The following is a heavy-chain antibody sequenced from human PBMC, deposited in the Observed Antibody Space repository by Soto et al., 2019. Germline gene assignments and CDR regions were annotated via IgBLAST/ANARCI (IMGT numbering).Heavy chain of an antibody. Sequence: QVQLQESGPGLVKPSGTLSLTCAVSGGSISSSNWWSWVRQPPGKGLEWIGEIYHSGSTNYNPSLESRVTISVDKSKNKSSLKLSSVTAAETAVYYCARCRGDNWNDGSSWFDPWGQGTMVTVSS. D-gene: IGHD1-20*01. CDR1: GGSISSSNW. V-gene: IGHV4-4*02. CDR3: ARCRGDNWNDGSSWFDP. CDR2: IYHSGST. J-gene: IGHJ5*01.